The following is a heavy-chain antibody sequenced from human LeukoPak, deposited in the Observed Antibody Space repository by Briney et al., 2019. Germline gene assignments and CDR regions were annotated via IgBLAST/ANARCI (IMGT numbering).Heavy chain of an antibody. J-gene: IGHJ4*02. CDR3: AKDRVPRYSGYGLSDD. CDR2: ITGSGDST. V-gene: IGHV3-23*01. D-gene: IGHD5-12*01. Sequence: GGSLRLSCAASGFTFSSYAMSWVRQAPGKGLDWVSAITGSGDSTYYADSVKGRFTISRDNSKNTLYLQMSNVRAEDTALYYCAKDRVPRYSGYGLSDDWGQGTLVTVSA. CDR1: GFTFSSYA.